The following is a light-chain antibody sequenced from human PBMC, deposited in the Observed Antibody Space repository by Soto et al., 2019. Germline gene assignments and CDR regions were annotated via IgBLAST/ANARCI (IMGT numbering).Light chain of an antibody. CDR1: QSIGSN. CDR3: QQYNNWPPFT. J-gene: IGKJ5*01. CDR2: GAS. Sequence: DTVMTQSPATLSVSPGESVTLSCRASQSIGSNLAWFQQKRGQTPRLLIYGASARATGVPDRFSGSGSGTEFTLTISSLQSEDFAVYYCQQYNNWPPFTFGQGTRLENK. V-gene: IGKV3-15*01.